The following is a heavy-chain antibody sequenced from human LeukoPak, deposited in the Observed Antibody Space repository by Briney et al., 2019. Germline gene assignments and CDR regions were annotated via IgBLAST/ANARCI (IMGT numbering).Heavy chain of an antibody. V-gene: IGHV1-69*05. Sequence: AASVKVSCKASGGTFSSNAISWVRQAPGQGLEWMGRIIPIFGTANYAQKFQGRVTITTDESTSTAYMELSSLRSEDTAVYYCASRANYGDYGLDYWGQGTLVTVSS. CDR1: GGTFSSNA. CDR2: IIPIFGTA. CDR3: ASRANYGDYGLDY. D-gene: IGHD4-17*01. J-gene: IGHJ4*02.